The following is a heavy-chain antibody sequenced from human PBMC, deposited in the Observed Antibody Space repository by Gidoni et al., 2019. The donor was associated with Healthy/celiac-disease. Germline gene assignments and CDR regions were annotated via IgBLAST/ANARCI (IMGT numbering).Heavy chain of an antibody. V-gene: IGHV4-4*02. CDR2: IYHSGST. Sequence: QVQLQESGPGLVKPSGPLSLTCAVSGGSISSSNWWSWVRQPPGTGLEWIGEIYHSGSTNYNPSLKSRVTISVDKSKNQFSLKLSSVTAADTAVYYCARGQDGGRITIFGVGYGMDVWGQGTTVTVSS. CDR3: ARGQDGGRITIFGVGYGMDV. J-gene: IGHJ6*02. D-gene: IGHD3-3*01. CDR1: GGSISSSNW.